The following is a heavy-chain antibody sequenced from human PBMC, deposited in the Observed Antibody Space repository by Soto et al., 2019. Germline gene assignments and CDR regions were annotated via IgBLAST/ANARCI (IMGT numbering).Heavy chain of an antibody. Sequence: QVQLVQSGAEVKKPGASVGVSCKASGYTFTAYCVQGGRQAPGQGLQWRGWINVNSGDIKYAQAFQGRVTLTRDTSISTVYMELTRLTPDDTAVYYCARDMDYYYGSGTGNGHGVWGQGTTVTV. J-gene: IGHJ6*02. V-gene: IGHV1-2*02. CDR2: INVNSGDI. D-gene: IGHD3-10*01. CDR1: GYTFTAYC. CDR3: ARDMDYYYGSGTGNGHGV.